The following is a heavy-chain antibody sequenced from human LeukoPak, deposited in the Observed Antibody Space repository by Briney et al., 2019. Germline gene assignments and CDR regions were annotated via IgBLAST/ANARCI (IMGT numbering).Heavy chain of an antibody. V-gene: IGHV4-39*07. CDR1: GGSISSSSYY. D-gene: IGHD2-2*01. J-gene: IGHJ5*02. Sequence: PSETLSLTCTVSGGSISSSSYYWGWIRQPPGKGLEWIGSIYYSGSTYYNPSLQSRVTISVDTSKNQFSLKLSSVTAADTAVYSCARVGCSSTSCPPRSNWFDPWGQGTLVTVSS. CDR3: ARVGCSSTSCPPRSNWFDP. CDR2: IYYSGST.